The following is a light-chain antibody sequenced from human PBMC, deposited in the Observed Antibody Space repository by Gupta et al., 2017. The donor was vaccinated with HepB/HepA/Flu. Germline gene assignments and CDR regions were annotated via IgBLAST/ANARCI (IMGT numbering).Light chain of an antibody. V-gene: IGKV1-8*01. CDR2: AAS. CDR3: QQDDSYPYT. J-gene: IGKJ2*01. Sequence: AIRMTQSPSSFSASTGDRVTITWRASQGISSYLAWYQQKPGKAPKLLIYAASTLQSGVPSRFSGSGSGTXFTLTIXCLQSEDFATYYCQQDDSYPYTFGXGTKLEIK. CDR1: QGISSY.